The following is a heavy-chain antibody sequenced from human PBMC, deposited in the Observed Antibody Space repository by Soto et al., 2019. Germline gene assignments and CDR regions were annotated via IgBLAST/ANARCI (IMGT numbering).Heavy chain of an antibody. V-gene: IGHV3-23*01. CDR3: AILWFGDHQYLFSF. Sequence: GGSLRLSCAASGFTFSSYAMSWVRQAPGKGLEWVSAISGSGGSTYYADSVKGRFTISRDNSKNTLYLQMNSLRAEDTAVYYCAILWFGDHQYLFSFWAKGTLVPVSS. CDR2: ISGSGGST. CDR1: GFTFSSYA. D-gene: IGHD3-10*01. J-gene: IGHJ4*02.